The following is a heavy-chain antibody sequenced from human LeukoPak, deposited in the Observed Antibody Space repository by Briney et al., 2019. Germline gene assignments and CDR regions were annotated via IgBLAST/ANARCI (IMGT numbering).Heavy chain of an antibody. CDR2: IIPILGIA. J-gene: IGHJ6*02. Sequence: GASVKVSCKASGGTFSSYAISWVRQAPGQGLEWMGRIIPILGIANYAQKFQGRVTITADKSTSTAYMELSSLRSEDTAVYYCASMDIIRGFVRYYYYYGMDVWGQGTTVTVSS. CDR3: ASMDIIRGFVRYYYYYGMDV. CDR1: GGTFSSYA. V-gene: IGHV1-69*04. D-gene: IGHD5-12*01.